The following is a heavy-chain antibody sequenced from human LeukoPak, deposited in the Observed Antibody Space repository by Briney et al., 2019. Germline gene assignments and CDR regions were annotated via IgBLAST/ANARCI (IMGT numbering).Heavy chain of an antibody. Sequence: GGSLRLSCAASGFTFSSYAMSWVRQAPGKGLEWVSAISGSGGSTYYADSVKGRFTISRDNPKNTLYLQMNSLRAEDTAVYYCATTVGRNYDFWSGYYTEDYWGQGTLVTVSS. J-gene: IGHJ4*02. CDR2: ISGSGGST. V-gene: IGHV3-23*01. CDR1: GFTFSSYA. D-gene: IGHD3-3*01. CDR3: ATTVGRNYDFWSGYYTEDY.